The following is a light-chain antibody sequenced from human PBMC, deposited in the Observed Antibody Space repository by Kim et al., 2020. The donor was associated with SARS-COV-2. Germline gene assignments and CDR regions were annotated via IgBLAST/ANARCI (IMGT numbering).Light chain of an antibody. CDR3: QVWDSTTWV. V-gene: IGLV3-9*01. J-gene: IGLJ3*02. Sequence: VALGQTGTITCGGNNIGGKKVHWYQQKPGQAPVLVIYRDTNRPSGIPERFSGSNSGNTATLTSSRAQAGDEADYYCQVWDSTTWVFGGGTQLTVL. CDR1: NIGGKK. CDR2: RDT.